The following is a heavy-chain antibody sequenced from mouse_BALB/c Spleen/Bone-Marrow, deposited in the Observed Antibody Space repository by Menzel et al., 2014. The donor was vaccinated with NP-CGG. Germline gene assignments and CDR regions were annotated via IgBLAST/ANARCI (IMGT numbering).Heavy chain of an antibody. V-gene: IGHV14-3*02. J-gene: IGHJ2*01. CDR1: GFNIKDTY. D-gene: IGHD1-1*01. Sequence: EVKLIVSGAELVKPGASVMLSCTASGFNIKDTYVHWVKQRPEQGLEWIGRIDPANGNTKYDPKFQGKATITADTSSNTDYLHLNNLTSEDTAVYYCAIYYCGTRHYFDFWGRGTTLPGSS. CDR3: AIYYCGTRHYFDF. CDR2: IDPANGNT.